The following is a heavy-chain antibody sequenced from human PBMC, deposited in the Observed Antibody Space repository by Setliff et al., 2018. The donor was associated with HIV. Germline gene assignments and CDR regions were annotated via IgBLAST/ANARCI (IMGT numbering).Heavy chain of an antibody. CDR2: MNPNSGNT. V-gene: IGHV1-8*02. J-gene: IGHJ5*02. CDR1: GYTFTNYD. Sequence: ASVKVSCKASGYTFTNYDINWVRQATGQGLEWMGRMNPNSGNTEYAQQFQGRVTMTRNTSTQTAYMELTSLTFHDTAVYYCARGFYSWNLWGQGTLVTVSS. CDR3: ARGFYSWNL. D-gene: IGHD1-20*01.